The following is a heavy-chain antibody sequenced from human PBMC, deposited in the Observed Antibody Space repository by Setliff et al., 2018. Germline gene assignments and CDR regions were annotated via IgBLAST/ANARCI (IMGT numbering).Heavy chain of an antibody. Sequence: PSETLSLTCGASGGSFSDYYWSWIRQTPGKGLEWIGEINHSGSTKCNPSLKSRVTLSVDTPKNQFSLELTSVTAADAAVYYGARASVVHAIAVGYWGQGTLVTVSS. V-gene: IGHV4-34*01. J-gene: IGHJ4*02. CDR1: GGSFSDYY. CDR3: ARASVVHAIAVGY. CDR2: INHSGST. D-gene: IGHD2-15*01.